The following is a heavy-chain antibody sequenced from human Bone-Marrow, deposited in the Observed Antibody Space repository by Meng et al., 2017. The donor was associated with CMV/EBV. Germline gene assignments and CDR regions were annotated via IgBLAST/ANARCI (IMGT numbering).Heavy chain of an antibody. J-gene: IGHJ6*02. CDR3: ARGWYYYGMDV. V-gene: IGHV4-34*01. Sequence: ESLKISCAVYGGSFSGYYWSWIRQPPGKGLEWIGEINHSGSTNYNPSLKSRVTISVDTSKNQFSLKLSSVTAADTAVYYCARGWYYYGMDVWGQGTAVTVSS. CDR2: INHSGST. CDR1: GGSFSGYY.